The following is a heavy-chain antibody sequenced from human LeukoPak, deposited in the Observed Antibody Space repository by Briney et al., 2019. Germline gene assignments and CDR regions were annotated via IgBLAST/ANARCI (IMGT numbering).Heavy chain of an antibody. D-gene: IGHD6-13*01. CDR1: GFTLSIYW. V-gene: IGHV3-7*05. CDR2: INQGGSEK. J-gene: IGHJ4*02. Sequence: QSGGSLRLSCAASGFTLSIYWMSWVRQAPGKGLEWVANINQGGSEKYYVDSVKGRFTISRDNAKNSLYLEMNSLRGEDTAVYYCARAATAGTVDYWGQGTLVTVSS. CDR3: ARAATAGTVDY.